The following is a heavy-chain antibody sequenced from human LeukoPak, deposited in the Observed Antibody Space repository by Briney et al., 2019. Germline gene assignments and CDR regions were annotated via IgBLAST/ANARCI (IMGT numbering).Heavy chain of an antibody. D-gene: IGHD3-10*01. CDR2: IYPGDSDT. V-gene: IGHV5-51*01. CDR3: ARHAWFGGLPSWFDP. CDR1: GYSFTSYW. Sequence: GESLKISCKGSGYSFTSYWIGWVRQMPGKGLEWMGIIYPGDSDTRYSPPFQGQVTISADKSISTAYLQWSSLKASDTAMYYCARHAWFGGLPSWFDPWGQGTLVTVSS. J-gene: IGHJ5*02.